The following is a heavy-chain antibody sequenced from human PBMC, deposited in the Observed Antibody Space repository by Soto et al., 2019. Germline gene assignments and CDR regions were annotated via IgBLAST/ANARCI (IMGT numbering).Heavy chain of an antibody. CDR2: INAANGDT. V-gene: IGHV1-3*01. Sequence: QVQLVQSGPEVKEPGASVKVSCKASGYTFNKYPMHWVRQAPGQGLEWMGWINAANGDTGYSQKFQDRVTLTRDTSXXTDYMELSSLRSEDTAVYYCARKDYYGSGIYYFDYWGQGTLVTVSS. D-gene: IGHD3-10*01. CDR3: ARKDYYGSGIYYFDY. CDR1: GYTFNKYP. J-gene: IGHJ4*02.